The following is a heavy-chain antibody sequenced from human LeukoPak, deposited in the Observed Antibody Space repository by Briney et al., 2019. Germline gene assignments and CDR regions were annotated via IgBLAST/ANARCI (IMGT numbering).Heavy chain of an antibody. Sequence: PSETLSLTCTVSGGSITSYYWGWIRQPPGKGLEWIGSIYYSGSTYYNPSLKSRVTISVDTSKNQFSLKLSSVTAADTAVYYCARHISLWFGELNWFDPWGQGTLVTVSS. CDR1: GGSITSYY. V-gene: IGHV4-39*01. D-gene: IGHD3-10*01. J-gene: IGHJ5*02. CDR3: ARHISLWFGELNWFDP. CDR2: IYYSGST.